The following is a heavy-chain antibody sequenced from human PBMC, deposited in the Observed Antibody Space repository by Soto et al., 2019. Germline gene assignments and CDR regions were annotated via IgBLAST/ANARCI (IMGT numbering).Heavy chain of an antibody. CDR1: GYTLTSYG. CDR3: ARYMDFHFEY. Sequence: ASVKVSCQASGYTLTSYGISWGRQAPGQGLEWMGWISAYNGNTNYAQKLQGRVTMTTDTSTSTAYMELRSLRSDDTAVYYCARYMDFHFEYWGQGTLVTVSS. V-gene: IGHV1-18*01. CDR2: ISAYNGNT. J-gene: IGHJ4*02.